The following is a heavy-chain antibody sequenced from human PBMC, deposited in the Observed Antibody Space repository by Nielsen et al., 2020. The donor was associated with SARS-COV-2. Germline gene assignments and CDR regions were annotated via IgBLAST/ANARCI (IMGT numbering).Heavy chain of an antibody. D-gene: IGHD6-19*01. J-gene: IGHJ4*02. CDR2: ISSSGSTI. CDR3: ARQEVSIAVAGLDFDY. V-gene: IGHV3-48*03. CDR1: GFTFSSYE. Sequence: GGSLRLSCAASGFTFSSYEMNWVRQAPGKGLEWVSYISSSGSTIYYADSVKGRFTISRDNAKNSLYLQMNSLRAEGTAVYYCARQEVSIAVAGLDFDYWGQGTLVTVSS.